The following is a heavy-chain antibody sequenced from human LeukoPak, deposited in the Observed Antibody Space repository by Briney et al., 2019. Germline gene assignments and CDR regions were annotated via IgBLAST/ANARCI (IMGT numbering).Heavy chain of an antibody. J-gene: IGHJ6*02. CDR3: ASSLYYYYGMDV. Sequence: GGSLRLSCAASGFTVSSNYMSWVRQAPGKGLEWVSVIYSGGSTYYADSVKGRFTISRDNSENTLYLQMNSLRAEDTAVYYCASSLYYYYGMDVWGQGTTVTVSS. CDR2: IYSGGST. CDR1: GFTVSSNY. V-gene: IGHV3-53*01.